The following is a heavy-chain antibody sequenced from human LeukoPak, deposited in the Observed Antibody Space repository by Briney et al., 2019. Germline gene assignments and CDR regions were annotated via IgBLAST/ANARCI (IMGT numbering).Heavy chain of an antibody. CDR3: AKEERVGGSNFLDY. V-gene: IGHV3-23*01. J-gene: IGHJ4*02. CDR1: GFGFRVYD. D-gene: IGHD1-26*01. Sequence: GGSLRLSCAASGFGFRVYDMSWVHQAPGKGLEWVSRMRGSGVITFYADSVRGRFTISRDNSRNMLYLQMDSLRAEDTAVYYCAKEERVGGSNFLDYWGQGALVTVSS. CDR2: MRGSGVIT.